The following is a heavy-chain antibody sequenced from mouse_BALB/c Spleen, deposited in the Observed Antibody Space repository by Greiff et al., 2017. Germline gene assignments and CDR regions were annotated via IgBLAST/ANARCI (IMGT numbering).Heavy chain of an antibody. Sequence: EVQVVESGPSLVKPSQTLSLTCSVTGDSITSGYWNWIRKFPGNKLEYMGYISYSGSTYYNPSLKSRISITRDTSKNQYYLQLNSVTTEDTATYYCARGGSDYYGAYYFDYWGQGTTLTVSS. CDR2: ISYSGST. CDR3: ARGGSDYYGAYYFDY. J-gene: IGHJ2*01. V-gene: IGHV3-8*02. CDR1: GDSITSGY. D-gene: IGHD1-1*01.